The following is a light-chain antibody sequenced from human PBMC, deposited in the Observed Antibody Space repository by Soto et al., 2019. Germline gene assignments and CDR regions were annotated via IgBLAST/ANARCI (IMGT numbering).Light chain of an antibody. CDR3: QQYGSSSIT. J-gene: IGKJ5*01. CDR1: QSVSSSY. Sequence: ILWTHSPGTLSFYSAEIATLSLSASQSVSSSYLAWYQQKPGQAPRLLIYGASSRATGIPDRFSGSGSGTDFTLTISRLEPEDFAVYYCQQYGSSSITFGQGTRLEI. V-gene: IGKV3-20*01. CDR2: GAS.